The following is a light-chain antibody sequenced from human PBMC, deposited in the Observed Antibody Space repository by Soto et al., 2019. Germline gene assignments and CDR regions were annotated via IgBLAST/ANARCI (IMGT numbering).Light chain of an antibody. CDR3: QVWDSSSDRWV. CDR1: NIGSKS. CDR2: DGI. J-gene: IGLJ3*02. V-gene: IGLV3-21*02. Sequence: SYELTQPPSVSVAPGQTARMTCGGNNIGSKSVHWYQQKPGQAPVLVVYDGIDRPSGIPERFSGSNSGNTATLTISRVEAGDEADYYCQVWDSSSDRWVFGGGTKLTVL.